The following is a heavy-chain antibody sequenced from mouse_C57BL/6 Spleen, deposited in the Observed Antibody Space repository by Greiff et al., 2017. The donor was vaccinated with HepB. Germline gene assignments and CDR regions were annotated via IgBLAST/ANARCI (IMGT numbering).Heavy chain of an antibody. V-gene: IGHV1-82*01. J-gene: IGHJ1*03. Sequence: QVQLQQSGPELVKPGASVKISCKASGYAFSSSWMNWVKQRPGKGLEWIGRIYPGDGDTNYNGKFKGKATLTADNSSSTAYMQLSSLTSEDSAVYFCARSDYYGSKKYWYFDVGGTGTTVTVSS. CDR1: GYAFSSSW. CDR3: ARSDYYGSKKYWYFDV. D-gene: IGHD1-1*01. CDR2: IYPGDGDT.